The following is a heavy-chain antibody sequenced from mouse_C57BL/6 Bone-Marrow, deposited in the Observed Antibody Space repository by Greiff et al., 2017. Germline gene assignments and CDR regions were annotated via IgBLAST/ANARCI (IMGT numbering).Heavy chain of an antibody. J-gene: IGHJ2*01. D-gene: IGHD2-1*01. CDR2: FHPYNDDT. V-gene: IGHV1-47*01. CDR3: ARGGNYGGYYFDY. CDR1: GYTFTTYP. Sequence: VKLVESGAELVKPGASVKMSCKASGYTFTTYPIEWMKQNHGKSLEWIGNFHPYNDDTKYNEKFKGKATLTVEKSSSTVYLELSRLTSDDSAVYDCARGGNYGGYYFDYWGQGTTLTVSS.